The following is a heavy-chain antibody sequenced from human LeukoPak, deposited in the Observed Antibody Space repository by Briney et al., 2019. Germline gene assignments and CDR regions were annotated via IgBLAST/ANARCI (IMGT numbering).Heavy chain of an antibody. V-gene: IGHV3-9*01. CDR2: ISWNSGSI. CDR3: AKDASWILNDAFDI. D-gene: IGHD5-12*01. CDR1: GFTFDDYA. Sequence: GGSLRLSCAASGFTFDDYAMHWVRQAPGKGLEWVSGISWNSGSIGCADSVKGRFTISRDNAKNSLYLQVNSLRAEDTALYYCAKDASWILNDAFDIWGQGTMVTVSS. J-gene: IGHJ3*02.